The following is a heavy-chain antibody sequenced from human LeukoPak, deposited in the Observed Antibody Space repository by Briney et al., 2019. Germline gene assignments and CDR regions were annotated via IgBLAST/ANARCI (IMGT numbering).Heavy chain of an antibody. CDR1: GFTFSSYA. D-gene: IGHD6-13*01. CDR2: ISSGGDGT. CDR3: AKVPGYSSIFDY. J-gene: IGHJ4*02. Sequence: GGSLRLSCAASGFTFSSYAMSWVRQAPGKGLEWVSAISSGGDGTYYADSVKGRFTISRDNSKNTLYLQMNSLRAEDTAVYYCAKVPGYSSIFDYWGRGTLVTVSS. V-gene: IGHV3-23*01.